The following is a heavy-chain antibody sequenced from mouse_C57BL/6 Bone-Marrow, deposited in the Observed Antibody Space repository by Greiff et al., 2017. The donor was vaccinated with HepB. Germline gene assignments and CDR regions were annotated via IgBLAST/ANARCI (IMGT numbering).Heavy chain of an antibody. V-gene: IGHV1-63*01. CDR1: GYTFTNYW. J-gene: IGHJ2*01. CDR3: ARSYSNYVREYYFDY. D-gene: IGHD2-5*01. Sequence: QVQLQQSGAELVRPGTSVKMSCKASGYTFTNYWIGWAKQRPGHGLEWIGDIYPGGGYTNYNAKFKGKATLTADKSSSTAYMQFSSLTSEDSAIYYWARSYSNYVREYYFDYWGQGTTLTVSS. CDR2: IYPGGGYT.